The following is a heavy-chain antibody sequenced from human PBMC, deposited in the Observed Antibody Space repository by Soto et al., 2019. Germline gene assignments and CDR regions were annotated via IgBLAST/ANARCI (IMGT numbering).Heavy chain of an antibody. CDR2: VYYTGST. D-gene: IGHD1-26*01. CDR1: GGSVSSGSYY. Sequence: QVQLQESGPGLVKPSETLSLTCTVSGGSVSSGSYYWNWIRQPPGKGLEWIGYVYYTGSTNYNPSLRSRVTMSVDTSKNQFSLKMRSVTAADTAVYYCAGASREHSSSGGLDVWGQGTTVTVSS. J-gene: IGHJ6*02. V-gene: IGHV4-61*01. CDR3: AGASREHSSSGGLDV.